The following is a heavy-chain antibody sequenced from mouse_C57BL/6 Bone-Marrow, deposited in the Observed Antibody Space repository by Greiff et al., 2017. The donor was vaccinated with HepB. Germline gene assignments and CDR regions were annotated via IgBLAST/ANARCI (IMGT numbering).Heavy chain of an antibody. CDR1: GYAFSSSW. CDR3: ARWDWFAY. Sequence: VKLQQSGPELVKPGASVKISCKASGYAFSSSWMNWVKQRPGKGLEWIGRIYPGDGDNNYNGKFKGKATLTADKSSSTAYMQLSSLTSEDTAVYFCARWDWFAYWGQGTLVTVSA. CDR2: IYPGDGDN. D-gene: IGHD4-1*01. V-gene: IGHV1-82*01. J-gene: IGHJ3*01.